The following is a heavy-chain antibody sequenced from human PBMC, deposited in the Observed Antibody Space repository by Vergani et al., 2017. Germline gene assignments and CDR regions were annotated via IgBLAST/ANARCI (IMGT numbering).Heavy chain of an antibody. CDR2: IYYSGST. Sequence: QVQLQESGPGLVKASQTLSLTCSVSGAYVGSGGYYWSWIRQHPGKGLEWIGYIYYSGSTYYNPSLKSRVTISVDTSKNQFSLKLSSVTAADTAVYYCARFPTAGNYVGYFDYWGQGTLVTVSS. CDR1: GAYVGSGGYY. V-gene: IGHV4-31*03. J-gene: IGHJ4*02. CDR3: ARFPTAGNYVGYFDY. D-gene: IGHD4-11*01.